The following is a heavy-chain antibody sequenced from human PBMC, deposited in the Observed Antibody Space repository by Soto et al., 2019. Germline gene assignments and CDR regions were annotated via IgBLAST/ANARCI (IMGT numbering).Heavy chain of an antibody. CDR1: GFTFSSYS. D-gene: IGHD6-19*01. J-gene: IGHJ4*02. V-gene: IGHV3-48*01. CDR2: ISSSSSTI. Sequence: EVQLVESGGGLVQPGGSLRLSCAASGFTFSSYSMNWVRQAPGKGLEWVSYISSSSSTIYYADSVKGRFTISRDNAKNSLYLQMNSLRAEDTAVYYCARVWLDFDYWGQGTLVTVSS. CDR3: ARVWLDFDY.